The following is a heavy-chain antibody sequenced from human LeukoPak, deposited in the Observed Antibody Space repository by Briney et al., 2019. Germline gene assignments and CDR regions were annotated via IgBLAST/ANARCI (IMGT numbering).Heavy chain of an antibody. CDR1: GGSFSGYY. Sequence: SETLSLTCAVYGGSFSGYYWSWIRQPPGKRLEWIGEINHSGSTNYNPSLKSRVTISVDTSKNQFSLKLSSVTAADTAVYYCARGVGPYYYDSSGYYYFDYWGQGTLVTVSS. CDR3: ARGVGPYYYDSSGYYYFDY. CDR2: INHSGST. J-gene: IGHJ4*02. D-gene: IGHD3-22*01. V-gene: IGHV4-34*01.